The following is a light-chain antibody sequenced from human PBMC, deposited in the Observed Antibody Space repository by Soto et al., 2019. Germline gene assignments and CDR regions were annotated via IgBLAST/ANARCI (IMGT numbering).Light chain of an antibody. J-gene: IGLJ1*01. CDR1: TLAVGLYNY. CDR3: AAYTSSATPYI. Sequence: QSVLTQPASVSGSPGQSITISCTGATLAVGLYNYVSWYQQRPDKAPKLIIYDVSDRPSGLSNRFSGSKSRSTASLTISGLQAEDEADYYCAAYTSSATPYIFGTGTKLTVL. CDR2: DVS. V-gene: IGLV2-14*01.